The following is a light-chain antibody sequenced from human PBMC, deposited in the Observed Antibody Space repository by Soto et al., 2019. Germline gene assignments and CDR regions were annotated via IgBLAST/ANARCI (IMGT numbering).Light chain of an antibody. V-gene: IGKV3-15*01. CDR3: QHYNNGPRYT. J-gene: IGKJ2*01. CDR1: QSVSSH. CDR2: GAS. Sequence: EVVLTQSPATLSVSPGERATLSCRASQSVSSHLAWYQQKPGQAPRLLIYGASTRATGIPDRFSGSGSVTEFTLTISSLQSEDFAVYYCQHYNNGPRYTFGQGTKLEIK.